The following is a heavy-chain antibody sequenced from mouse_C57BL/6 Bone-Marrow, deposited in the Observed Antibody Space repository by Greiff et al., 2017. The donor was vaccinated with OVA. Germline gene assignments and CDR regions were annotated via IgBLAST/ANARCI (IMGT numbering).Heavy chain of an antibody. Sequence: VQLQQSGAELVKPGASVKLSCKASGYTFTSYWMQWAKQRPGQGLEWIGEIDPSDSYTNYNQKFKGKATLTVDTSSSTAYMQLSSLTSEDSAVYYCARSNYDYDGPYAMDYWGQGTSVTVSS. CDR1: GYTFTSYW. CDR2: IDPSDSYT. CDR3: ARSNYDYDGPYAMDY. J-gene: IGHJ4*01. V-gene: IGHV1-50*01. D-gene: IGHD2-4*01.